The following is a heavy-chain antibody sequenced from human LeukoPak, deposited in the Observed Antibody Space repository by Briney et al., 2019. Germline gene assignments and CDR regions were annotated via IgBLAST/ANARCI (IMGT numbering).Heavy chain of an antibody. J-gene: IGHJ6*02. CDR2: IWYDGSNK. V-gene: IGHV3-33*01. Sequence: PGRFLRLSCAASGFTFSSYGMHWVRQAPGKGLEWVAVIWYDGSNKYYADSVKGRFTISRDNSKNTLYLQMNSLRAEDTAVYYCARERDQGYYGMDVWGQGTTVTVSS. CDR3: ARERDQGYYGMDV. CDR1: GFTFSSYG.